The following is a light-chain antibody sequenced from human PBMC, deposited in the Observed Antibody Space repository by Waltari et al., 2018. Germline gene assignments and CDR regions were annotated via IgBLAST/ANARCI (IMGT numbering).Light chain of an antibody. CDR2: LNSDGSH. V-gene: IGLV4-69*01. J-gene: IGLJ2*01. CDR3: QTWGTGTHVV. Sequence: QPELTQSPSASASLGASVKLTCILSSGHSSYAIACPHQQPQKGPRYLMKLNSDGSHNKGDGIPDRFSGSSSGAERYLTISSLQSEDEADYYCQTWGTGTHVVFGGGTKLTVL. CDR1: SGHSSYA.